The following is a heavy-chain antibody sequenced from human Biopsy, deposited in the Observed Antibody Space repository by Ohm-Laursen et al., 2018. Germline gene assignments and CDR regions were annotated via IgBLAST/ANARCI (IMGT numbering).Heavy chain of an antibody. CDR2: IFYRGST. CDR3: ARDYDTSGYYYVS. D-gene: IGHD3-22*01. CDR1: GGSISNNNYY. V-gene: IGHV4-39*01. Sequence: SETLSLTCTVSGGSISNNNYYWGWIRQPPGKGLEWIGSIFYRGSTHYKPSLKSRVNMSVDTPKNQFSLNLNSVTAADTAVYYCARDYDTSGYYYVSWGRGTLVTVSS. J-gene: IGHJ5*02.